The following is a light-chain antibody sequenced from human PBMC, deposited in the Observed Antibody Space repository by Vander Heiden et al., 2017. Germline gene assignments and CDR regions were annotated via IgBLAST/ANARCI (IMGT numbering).Light chain of an antibody. V-gene: IGKV2-28*01. J-gene: IGKJ3*01. CDR2: LGC. CDR1: HSLLHSNGQKH. Sequence: DTVMTQSPLSLLATTGEPASISCRSIHSLLHSNGQKHWDGSLQKPGHSPHLLYYLGCKRAGGVSGRFSGSGSGTDFTLKSSRVEAEDVGVYYCMQDLQTPAFGPGTKVDIK. CDR3: MQDLQTPA.